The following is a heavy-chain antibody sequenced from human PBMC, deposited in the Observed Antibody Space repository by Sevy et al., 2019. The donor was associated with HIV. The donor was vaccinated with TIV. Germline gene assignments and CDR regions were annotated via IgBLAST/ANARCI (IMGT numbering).Heavy chain of an antibody. Sequence: GGSLRLSCSASGFTVSINYMTWVRQAPGKGLEWVAVISYDEAHKNYADSVKGRFSISKDNSKNTLYLQMSSLRTEDTAVYYCAKDYSAGITMVRGAYRARGDYFDYWGQGTQVTVSS. D-gene: IGHD3-10*01. CDR3: AKDYSAGITMVRGAYRARGDYFDY. V-gene: IGHV3-30*18. CDR2: ISYDEAHK. J-gene: IGHJ4*02. CDR1: GFTVSINY.